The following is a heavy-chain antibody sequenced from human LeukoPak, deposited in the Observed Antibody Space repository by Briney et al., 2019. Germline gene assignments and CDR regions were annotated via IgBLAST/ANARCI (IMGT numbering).Heavy chain of an antibody. D-gene: IGHD2-15*01. J-gene: IGHJ4*02. CDR2: FSSGGGST. V-gene: IGHV3-23*01. Sequence: GGSLRLSCAASGFTFSSYAMSWVRQAPGKGLEWVSTFSSGGGSTYFADSVKGRFTISRDNSKNPLYLQMNSLRAEDTAVYYCAKSNCTGGSCDTTDNWGQGTLVTVSS. CDR1: GFTFSSYA. CDR3: AKSNCTGGSCDTTDN.